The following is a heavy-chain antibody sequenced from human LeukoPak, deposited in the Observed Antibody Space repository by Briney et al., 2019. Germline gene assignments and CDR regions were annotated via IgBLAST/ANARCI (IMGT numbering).Heavy chain of an antibody. J-gene: IGHJ4*02. CDR1: GGTFSSYT. CDR2: IIPILGIA. CDR3: ARSHPLRYEVTTWGLIDY. V-gene: IGHV1-69*02. D-gene: IGHD4-17*01. Sequence: SVKVSCKASGGTFSSYTISWVRQAPGQGLEWMGRIIPILGIANYAQKFQGRVTITADKSTSTAYMELSSLRSEDTAVYYCARSHPLRYEVTTWGLIDYWGQGTLVTVSS.